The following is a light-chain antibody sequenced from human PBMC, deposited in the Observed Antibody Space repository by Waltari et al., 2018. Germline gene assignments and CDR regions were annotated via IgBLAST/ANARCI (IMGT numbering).Light chain of an antibody. CDR1: HRISKY. CDR3: QKYGTLPGT. CDR2: DAA. V-gene: IGKV3-20*01. Sequence: IMLTQSPGTLSLSPGERATLSCRASHRISKYLAWYKHKPVQAPRHLSYDAASRATGIPDRFSGSGSGTDFSLTISRLEREDSAVYYCQKYGTLPGTFGQGTKVEIK. J-gene: IGKJ1*01.